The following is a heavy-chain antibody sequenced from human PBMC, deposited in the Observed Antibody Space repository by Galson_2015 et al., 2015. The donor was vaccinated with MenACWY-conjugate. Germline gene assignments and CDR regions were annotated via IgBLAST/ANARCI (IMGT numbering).Heavy chain of an antibody. D-gene: IGHD6-13*01. CDR1: GYTFTSYA. CDR2: INAGNGNT. CDR3: ATMLGSSWYGWFDP. J-gene: IGHJ5*02. Sequence: SVKVSCKASGYTFTSYAMHWVRQAPGQRLEWMGWINAGNGNTKYSQKFQGRVTITRDTSASTAYMELSSLRSEDTAVYYCATMLGSSWYGWFDPWGQGTLVTVSS. V-gene: IGHV1-3*01.